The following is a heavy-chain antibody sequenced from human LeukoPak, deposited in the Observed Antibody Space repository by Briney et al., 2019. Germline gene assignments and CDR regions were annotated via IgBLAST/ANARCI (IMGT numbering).Heavy chain of an antibody. D-gene: IGHD6-19*01. V-gene: IGHV3-48*01. Sequence: GGSLRLSCTASGFTFSSYSMNWVRQAPGKGLEWVSYISSSSSTIYYADSVKGRFTISRDNAKNSLYLQMNSLRAEDTAVYYCARDPRGSAVAGFDYWGQGTLVTVSS. CDR3: ARDPRGSAVAGFDY. CDR2: ISSSSSTI. CDR1: GFTFSSYS. J-gene: IGHJ4*02.